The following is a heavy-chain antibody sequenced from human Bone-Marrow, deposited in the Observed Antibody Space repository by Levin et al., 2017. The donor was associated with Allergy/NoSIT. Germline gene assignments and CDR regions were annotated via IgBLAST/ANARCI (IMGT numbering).Heavy chain of an antibody. V-gene: IGHV4-59*08. CDR3: ARLTECFGGACYSYGWLDP. Sequence: SQTLSLTCSVSGDSISASYWTWIRQPPGQGLEWIGHIQNSGSTYYNPSLESRVAISVDTSKNQVSLRLNSVTAADTAVYFCARLTECFGGACYSYGWLDPWGQGILVTVSS. CDR2: IQNSGST. D-gene: IGHD2-15*01. J-gene: IGHJ5*02. CDR1: GDSISASY.